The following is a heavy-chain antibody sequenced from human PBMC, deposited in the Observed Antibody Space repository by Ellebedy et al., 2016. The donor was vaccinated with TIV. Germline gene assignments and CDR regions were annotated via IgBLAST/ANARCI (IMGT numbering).Heavy chain of an antibody. V-gene: IGHV1-8*01. CDR2: MNPNSGNT. Sequence: ASVKVSXXASAYTFTSYDINWVRQATGQGLEWMGWMNPNSGNTGYAQKFQGRVTMTRNTSISTAYMELSSLRSEDTAVYYCARDGPPMWFGSSASSWGDWFDPWGQGTLVTVSS. D-gene: IGHD3-10*01. J-gene: IGHJ5*02. CDR3: ARDGPPMWFGSSASSWGDWFDP. CDR1: AYTFTSYD.